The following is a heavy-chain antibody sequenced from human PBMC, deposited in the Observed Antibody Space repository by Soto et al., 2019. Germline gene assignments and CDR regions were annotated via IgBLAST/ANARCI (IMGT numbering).Heavy chain of an antibody. CDR1: GFSFSSYG. CDR2: IWHDGSKK. Sequence: GGSLRLSCAASGFSFSSYGMHWVRQAPGKGLEWVAVIWHDGSKKYYADSVKGRLIISRDNSKNTLYVQINSLRAGDTAVYFCARGSIVAAEYGMDVWGQGTTVTVSS. V-gene: IGHV3-33*01. D-gene: IGHD6-13*01. CDR3: ARGSIVAAEYGMDV. J-gene: IGHJ6*02.